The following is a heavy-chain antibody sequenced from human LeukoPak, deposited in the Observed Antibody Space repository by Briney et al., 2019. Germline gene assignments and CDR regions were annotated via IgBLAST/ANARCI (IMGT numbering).Heavy chain of an antibody. CDR1: GFTVSSNY. V-gene: IGHV3-53*01. J-gene: IGHJ4*02. Sequence: GGSLRLSCAASGFTVSSNYMTWVRQAPGKGLEWVSVIYSGGSIYYADSVKGRFTISRDNSKNTLFLQMNSLRAEDTAVYYCARNFALDYWGQGTLVTVSS. CDR3: ARNFALDY. CDR2: IYSGGSI.